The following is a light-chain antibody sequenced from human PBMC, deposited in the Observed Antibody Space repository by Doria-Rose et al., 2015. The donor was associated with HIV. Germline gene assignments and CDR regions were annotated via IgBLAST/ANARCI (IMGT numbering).Light chain of an antibody. V-gene: IGLV1-40*01. CDR1: SSNIGADFD. CDR3: QSYDSRLSVYV. J-gene: IGLJ1*01. Sequence: QTVVTQEPSVSGAPGQRVAISCTGSSSNIGADFDVNWYQQFPGTAPKLLIHGNTNRPSGVPDRFSGSKSGTSASLAISGLRAEDEADYYCQSYDSRLSVYVFGTGTKVTVL. CDR2: GNT.